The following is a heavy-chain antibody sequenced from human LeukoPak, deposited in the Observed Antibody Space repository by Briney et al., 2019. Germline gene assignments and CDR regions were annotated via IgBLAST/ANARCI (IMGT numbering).Heavy chain of an antibody. CDR2: INPNSGGT. D-gene: IGHD6-13*01. CDR3: AREAAAGTGDAFDI. J-gene: IGHJ3*02. Sequence: ASVKVSCKASGYTFTGYYMHWVRQAPGQGLEWMGWINPNSGGTNYAQKFQGRVTMTRDTSISTAYMELSRLRSDDTAVYYCAREAAAGTGDAFDIWGQGTMVTVSS. V-gene: IGHV1-2*02. CDR1: GYTFTGYY.